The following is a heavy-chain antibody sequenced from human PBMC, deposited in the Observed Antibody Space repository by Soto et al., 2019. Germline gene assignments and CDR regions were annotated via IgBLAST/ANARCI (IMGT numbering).Heavy chain of an antibody. V-gene: IGHV1-3*01. J-gene: IGHJ6*02. CDR2: INAGNGKT. CDR1: GYTFTSYA. D-gene: IGHD3-3*01. Sequence: GASVKVSCKASGYTFTSYAMHWGRQAPGQRLEWMGWINAGNGKTKYSQKFQGRVTITRDTSASTAYMELSSLRSEDTAVYYCARAIFGVVIRPSPHPGSPRDGMDVWGQGTTVTVSS. CDR3: ARAIFGVVIRPSPHPGSPRDGMDV.